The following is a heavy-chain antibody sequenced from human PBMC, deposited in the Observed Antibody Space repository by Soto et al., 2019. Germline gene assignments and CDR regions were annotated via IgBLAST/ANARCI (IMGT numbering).Heavy chain of an antibody. V-gene: IGHV1-3*01. J-gene: IGHJ6*02. CDR1: GYTFTSYA. Sequence: VASVKVSCKASGYTFTSYAMHWVRQAPGQRLEWMGWINAGNGNTKYSQKFQGRVTITRDTSASTAYMELSSLRSEDTAVYYCARGLVIPYGMDVWGQGTTVTVSS. CDR3: ARGLVIPYGMDV. D-gene: IGHD3-9*01. CDR2: INAGNGNT.